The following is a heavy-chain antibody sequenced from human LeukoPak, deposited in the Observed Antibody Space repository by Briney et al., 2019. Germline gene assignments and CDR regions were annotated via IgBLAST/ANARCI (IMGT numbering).Heavy chain of an antibody. Sequence: PSETLSLTCTVSGGSISTSSYSWGWIRQPPGKGLEWIGNIYFSGNTYYNPSLKSRVTISLDTSKNQFSLKLSSVTAADTAVYYCARGDCSSTSCRQFDYWGQGTLVTVSS. CDR3: ARGDCSSTSCRQFDY. CDR1: GGSISTSSYS. D-gene: IGHD2-2*01. CDR2: IYFSGNT. J-gene: IGHJ4*02. V-gene: IGHV4-39*07.